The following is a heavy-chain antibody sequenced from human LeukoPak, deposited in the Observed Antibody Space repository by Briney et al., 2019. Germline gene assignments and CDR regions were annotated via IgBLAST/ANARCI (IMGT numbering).Heavy chain of an antibody. CDR1: GYTFTSYG. Sequence: ASVKVSCKASGYTFTSYGISWVRQAPGQGLEWMGWISPYNGNTNYAQKLQGRVTMTTDTSTSTAYMELRSLRSDDTAVYYCARDRGYGSREAFDIWGQGTMVTVSS. D-gene: IGHD3-10*01. V-gene: IGHV1-18*01. CDR3: ARDRGYGSREAFDI. J-gene: IGHJ3*02. CDR2: ISPYNGNT.